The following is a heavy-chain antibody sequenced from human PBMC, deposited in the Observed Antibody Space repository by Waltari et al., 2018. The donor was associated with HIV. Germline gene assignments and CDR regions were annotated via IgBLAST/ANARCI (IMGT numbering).Heavy chain of an antibody. CDR2: INPATGDT. CDR3: ARGEDVSLTHLPPGFRLEF. CDR1: GDRFSNYF. Sequence: QTLLVQSESEVRAPGASVVLSCKASGDRFSNYFLYWLRQAPGQGLEGMGRINPATGDTTYSQTLRTGVTMTMDTSSASTYMEMTRLTAADTATYFCARGEDVSLTHLPPGFRLEFWGKGSLVSVSS. D-gene: IGHD3-16*01. J-gene: IGHJ4*02. V-gene: IGHV1-2*06.